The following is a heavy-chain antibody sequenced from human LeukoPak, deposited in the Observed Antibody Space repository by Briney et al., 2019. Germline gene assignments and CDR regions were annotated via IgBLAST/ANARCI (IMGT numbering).Heavy chain of an antibody. CDR1: GFTFSSYS. CDR2: ISSSSSYI. V-gene: IGHV3-21*01. J-gene: IGHJ4*02. Sequence: GGSLRLSCAASGFTFSSYSMNWVRQAPGKGLEWVSSISSSSSYIYYADSVKGRFTISRDNAKNSLYLQMNSLRAEDTAVYYCARDYAAGYSSSWGGYWGQGTLVTVSS. CDR3: ARDYAAGYSSSWGGY. D-gene: IGHD6-13*01.